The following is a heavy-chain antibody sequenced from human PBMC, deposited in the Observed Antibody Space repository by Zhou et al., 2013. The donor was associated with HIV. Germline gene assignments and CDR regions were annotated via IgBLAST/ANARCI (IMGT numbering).Heavy chain of an antibody. D-gene: IGHD2-15*01. CDR2: INPSGGST. V-gene: IGHV1-46*01. J-gene: IGHJ3*02. CDR3: ARSDPIFGYCSGGSCQSRLDAFDI. CDR1: GYDFTTYY. Sequence: VQLAQSESEVKKPGASAKLSCKASGYDFTTYYLYWIRQVPGQGPEWMGIINPSGGSTSYAQKFQGRVTMTRDTSTSTVYMELSSLRSEDTAVYYCARSDPIFGYCSGGSCQSRLDAFDIWGQGTMVTSLQ.